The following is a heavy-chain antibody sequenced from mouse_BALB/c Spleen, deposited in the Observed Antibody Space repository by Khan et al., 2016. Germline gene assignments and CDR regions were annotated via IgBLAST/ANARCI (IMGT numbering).Heavy chain of an antibody. CDR1: GYAFTDYT. CDR3: ASEGTICYDYDGAMDY. D-gene: IGHD2-4*01. Sequence: VQLKQSGPELVKPGGSMKISCKATGYAFTDYTMNWVKQSHGKNLEWIGLINPDNGGSSYNKKFKGKVTLTVDKSSSTAYMELLSLTSEDSAVXYCASEGTICYDYDGAMDYWDQGTSVTVSS. J-gene: IGHJ4*01. V-gene: IGHV1-34*02. CDR2: INPDNGGS.